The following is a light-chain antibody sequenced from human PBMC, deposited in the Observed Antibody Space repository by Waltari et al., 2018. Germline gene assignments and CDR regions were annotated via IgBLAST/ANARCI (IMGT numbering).Light chain of an antibody. Sequence: QAVLTQPSSLSASPGASASLTCTLRSGINVANYRIHWYQQKPGSPPQYLLRYKSESDKQQGSGVTSRFSGSKDASANSGVLLISGLQSEDEADYYCMIWHSSTWVFGGGTKLTVL. V-gene: IGLV5-45*02. J-gene: IGLJ3*02. CDR2: YKSESDK. CDR1: SGINVANYR. CDR3: MIWHSSTWV.